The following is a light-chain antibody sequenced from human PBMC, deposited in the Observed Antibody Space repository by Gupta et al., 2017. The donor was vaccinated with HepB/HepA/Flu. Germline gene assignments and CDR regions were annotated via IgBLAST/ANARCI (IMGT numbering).Light chain of an antibody. V-gene: IGLV1-44*01. Sequence: QSVLTQPPSVSETPGQRITVSCSGSTSNIGNNAVNWYQQLPGTAPKRLIFNNSQRPSGVPDRISGSKSGTSASLAISGLQSEDEADYYCAAWDDSLNVVIFGGGTKVTVL. CDR3: AAWDDSLNVVI. J-gene: IGLJ2*01. CDR2: NNS. CDR1: TSNIGNNA.